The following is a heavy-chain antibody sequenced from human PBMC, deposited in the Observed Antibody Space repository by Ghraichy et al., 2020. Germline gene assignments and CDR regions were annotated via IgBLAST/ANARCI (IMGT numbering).Heavy chain of an antibody. D-gene: IGHD4-17*01. CDR3: ARVRLRQDAFDI. CDR1: GGSFSGYY. Sequence: SETLSLTCAVYGGSFSGYYWSWIRQPPGKGLEWIGEINHSGSTNYNPSLKSRVTISVDTSKNQFSLKLSSVTAADTAVYYCARVRLRQDAFDIWGQGTMVTVSS. J-gene: IGHJ3*02. V-gene: IGHV4-34*01. CDR2: INHSGST.